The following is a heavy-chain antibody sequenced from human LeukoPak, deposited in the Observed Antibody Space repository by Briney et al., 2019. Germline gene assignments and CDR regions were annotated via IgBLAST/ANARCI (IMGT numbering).Heavy chain of an antibody. V-gene: IGHV3-30*04. J-gene: IGHJ4*02. Sequence: GGSLRLSCSASGFTFSSYAMHWVRQAPGKGLEWVAVISYDGGYKYYADSVKGRFTISRDNAKNSLYLQMNSLRAEDTAVYYCARDNRGSYSYGSFDYWGQGTLVTVSS. CDR1: GFTFSSYA. CDR2: ISYDGGYK. CDR3: ARDNRGSYSYGSFDY. D-gene: IGHD5-18*01.